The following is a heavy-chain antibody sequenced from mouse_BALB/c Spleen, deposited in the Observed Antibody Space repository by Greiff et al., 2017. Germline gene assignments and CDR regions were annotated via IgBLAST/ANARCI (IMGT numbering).Heavy chain of an antibody. Sequence: QVQLQQPGAELVKPGASVKLSCKASGYTFTSYWMHWVKQRPGQGLEWIGEINPSNGRTNYNEKFKSKATLTVDKSSSTAYMQLSSLTSEDSAVYYCARDYYDYDRAWFAYWGQGTLVTVSA. D-gene: IGHD2-4*01. V-gene: IGHV1S81*02. J-gene: IGHJ3*01. CDR1: GYTFTSYW. CDR3: ARDYYDYDRAWFAY. CDR2: INPSNGRT.